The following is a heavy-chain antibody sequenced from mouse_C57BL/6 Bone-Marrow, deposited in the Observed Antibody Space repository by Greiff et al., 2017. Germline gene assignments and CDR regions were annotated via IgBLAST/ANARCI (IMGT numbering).Heavy chain of an antibody. CDR2: MYPGSGST. D-gene: IGHD2-14*01. J-gene: IGHJ1*03. CDR3: AICGYDDLDD. Sequence: QVQLPQSGAELVKPGASVKMSCKASGYTFTDYYINWVKQRPGQGLEWIGVMYPGSGSTYYNEKFKSKATLTVATSSSTAYMQLSSLTSEDSAVYYCAICGYDDLDDWGKGTTVTVSS. CDR1: GYTFTDYY. V-gene: IGHV1-76*01.